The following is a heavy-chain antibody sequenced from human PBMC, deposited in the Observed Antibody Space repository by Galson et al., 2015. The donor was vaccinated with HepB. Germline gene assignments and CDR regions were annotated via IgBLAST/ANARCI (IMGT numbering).Heavy chain of an antibody. CDR3: ATGFMIRGITRRYYFDH. CDR1: GFTFSTYS. D-gene: IGHD3-10*01. Sequence: SLRLSCAASGFTFSTYSMNWVRQAPGKGLEWVSSITSRSSYISYADSVTGRFTISRDNDKNSLYLQMNSLRPEDTAVYYCATGFMIRGITRRYYFDHWGQGTLVTVSS. V-gene: IGHV3-21*01. J-gene: IGHJ4*02. CDR2: ITSRSSYI.